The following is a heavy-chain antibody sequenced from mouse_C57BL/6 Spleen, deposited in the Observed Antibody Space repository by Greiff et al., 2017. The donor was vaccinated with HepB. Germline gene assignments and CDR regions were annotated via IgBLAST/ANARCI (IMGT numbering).Heavy chain of an antibody. CDR2: IDPENGDT. J-gene: IGHJ2*01. CDR1: GFNIKDDY. Sequence: VQLKQSGAELVRPGASVKLSCTASGFNIKDDYMHWVKQRPEQGLEWIGWIDPENGDTEYASKFQGKATITADTSSNTAYLQLSSLTSEDTAVYYCTTATAQAFDYWGQGTTLTVSS. V-gene: IGHV14-4*01. D-gene: IGHD3-2*02. CDR3: TTATAQAFDY.